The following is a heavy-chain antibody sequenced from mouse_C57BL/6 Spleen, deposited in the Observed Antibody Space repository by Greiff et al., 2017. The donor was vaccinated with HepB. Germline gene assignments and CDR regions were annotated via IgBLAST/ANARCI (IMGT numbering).Heavy chain of an antibody. J-gene: IGHJ4*01. V-gene: IGHV1-61*01. D-gene: IGHD1-1*01. CDR3: ARAHYYGSREGIMDY. CDR2: IYPSDSET. CDR1: GYTFTSYW. Sequence: VQLQQSGAELVRPGSSVKLSCKASGYTFTSYWMDWVKQRPGQGLEWIGNIYPSDSETHYNQKFKDKATLTVDKSSSTAYMQLSSLTSEDSAVYYCARAHYYGSREGIMDYWGQGTSVTVSS.